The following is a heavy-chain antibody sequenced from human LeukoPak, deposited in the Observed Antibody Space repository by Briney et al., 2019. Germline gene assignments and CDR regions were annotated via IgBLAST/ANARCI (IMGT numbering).Heavy chain of an antibody. Sequence: GGSLRLSCAASGFTFSSHAMGWVRQAPGKGLEWVSAISGSGGSTYYADSVKGRFTISRDHSKNTLYLQMNSLRAEDTAVYYCAKDRYSSSWYGNYYFDYWGQGTLVTVSS. CDR3: AKDRYSSSWYGNYYFDY. D-gene: IGHD6-13*01. V-gene: IGHV3-23*01. J-gene: IGHJ4*02. CDR1: GFTFSSHA. CDR2: ISGSGGST.